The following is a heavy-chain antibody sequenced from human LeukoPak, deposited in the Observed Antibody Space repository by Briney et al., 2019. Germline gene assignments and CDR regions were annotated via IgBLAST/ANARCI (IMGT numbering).Heavy chain of an antibody. Sequence: PSETLSLTCTVSGGSISNYYCSWIRQPPGKGLEWIGYIYYSGSTNYNPSLKSRVTISVDTSKNQFSLKLSSVTAADTAVYYCARHPTWGGSLYYFDYWGQGTLVTVSS. CDR1: GGSISNYY. V-gene: IGHV4-59*08. D-gene: IGHD1-26*01. CDR2: IYYSGST. J-gene: IGHJ4*02. CDR3: ARHPTWGGSLYYFDY.